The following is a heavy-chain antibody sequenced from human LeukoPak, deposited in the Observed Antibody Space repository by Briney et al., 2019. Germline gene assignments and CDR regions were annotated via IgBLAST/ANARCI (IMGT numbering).Heavy chain of an antibody. CDR2: MNPNSGNT. J-gene: IGHJ5*02. CDR3: ARAGTPLEGWFDP. CDR1: GSTFTSYD. Sequence: GASVKVSCKASGSTFTSYDINWGRQAPGQGLEWMGWMNPNSGNTGYAQKFQGRVTMTRNTSISTAYMELSRLRSDDTAVYYCARAGTPLEGWFDPWGQGTLVTVSS. V-gene: IGHV1-8*01. D-gene: IGHD1-1*01.